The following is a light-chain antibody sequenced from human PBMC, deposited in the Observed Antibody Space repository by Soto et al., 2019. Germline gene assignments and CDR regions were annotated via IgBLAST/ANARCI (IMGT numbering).Light chain of an antibody. Sequence: IQLTQSPSSLSASVGDRVSITCRASQDIQPYLAWYQQKRGEAPKLLISGTLTLQSGVPSRFNGSGSGTDFTLTIRRLQPEDFATYYCQHLNNYPPFTFGPGTKVDLE. V-gene: IGKV1-9*01. J-gene: IGKJ3*01. CDR3: QHLNNYPPFT. CDR2: GTL. CDR1: QDIQPY.